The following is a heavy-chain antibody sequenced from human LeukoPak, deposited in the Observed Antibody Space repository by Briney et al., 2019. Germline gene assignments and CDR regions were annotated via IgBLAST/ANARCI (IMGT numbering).Heavy chain of an antibody. J-gene: IGHJ5*02. CDR2: ICGSGGST. D-gene: IGHD1-20*01. Sequence: GSLRLSCAASGFTFSSYAMGWVRQAPGKGLEWGSAICGSGGSTYYADSVKGRFTISRDNSKNTLYLQMNSLRAEDTAVYYCAKDPDNWNQNWFDPWGQGTLVTVSS. CDR1: GFTFSSYA. V-gene: IGHV3-23*01. CDR3: AKDPDNWNQNWFDP.